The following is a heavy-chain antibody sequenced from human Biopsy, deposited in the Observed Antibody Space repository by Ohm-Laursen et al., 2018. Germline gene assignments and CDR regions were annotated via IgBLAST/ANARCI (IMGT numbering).Heavy chain of an antibody. J-gene: IGHJ3*02. CDR2: VYYSGST. CDR1: GGSIRSYD. Sequence: SGTLSLTCTVSGGSIRSYDWTWIRQRPGPGLEWIGDVYYSGSTNRNPSLKSLFTILVDTYKNQFSLKLNSVTAADTAVYYCGRREVVITHDAFDTWGQGTMVTVSS. D-gene: IGHD3-22*01. V-gene: IGHV4-59*08. CDR3: GRREVVITHDAFDT.